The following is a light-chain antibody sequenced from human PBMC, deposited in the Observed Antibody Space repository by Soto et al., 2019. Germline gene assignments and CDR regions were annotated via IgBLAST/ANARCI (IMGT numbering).Light chain of an antibody. CDR3: QQRDNWPLT. J-gene: IGKJ4*01. CDR1: QSVSSN. V-gene: IGKV3-11*01. CDR2: DAS. Sequence: EIVLTQSPGTLSLSPGERATLSCRASQSVSSNLAWYQQKPGQAPRLLIYDASNRATGIPARFSGSGSGTDFTLTISSLEPEDYAVYYRQQRDNWPLTFGGGTKVDIK.